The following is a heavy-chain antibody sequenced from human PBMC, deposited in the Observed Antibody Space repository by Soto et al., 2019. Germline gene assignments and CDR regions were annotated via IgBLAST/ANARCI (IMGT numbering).Heavy chain of an antibody. CDR1: GYPFSSYG. D-gene: IGHD1-26*01. CDR2: ISAYIGNT. V-gene: IGHV1-18*01. J-gene: IGHJ6*02. Sequence: XSVKVSCNASGYPFSSYGIIWVRQAPGQGLEWMGRISAYIGNTNYAQKLQGRVTMTTDTSTSTAYMELRSLRSDDTAVYYCARDMRERYYYYGMDVWGQGTTVTVSS. CDR3: ARDMRERYYYYGMDV.